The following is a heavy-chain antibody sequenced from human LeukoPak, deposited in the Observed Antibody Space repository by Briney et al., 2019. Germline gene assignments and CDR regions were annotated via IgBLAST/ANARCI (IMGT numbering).Heavy chain of an antibody. CDR1: GYSISSGYY. J-gene: IGHJ5*02. CDR2: IYYSGST. D-gene: IGHD4-17*01. V-gene: IGHV4-38-2*02. Sequence: SETLSLTCTVSGYSISSGYYWGWIRQPPGKGLEWIGSIYYSGSTYYNPSLKSRVTISVDTSKNQFSLKLSSVTAADTAVYYCARVGGGYGDYVPPWFDPWGQGTLVTVSS. CDR3: ARVGGGYGDYVPPWFDP.